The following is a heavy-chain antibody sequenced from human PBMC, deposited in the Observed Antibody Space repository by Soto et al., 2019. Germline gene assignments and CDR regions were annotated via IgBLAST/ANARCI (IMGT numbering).Heavy chain of an antibody. J-gene: IGHJ4*02. D-gene: IGHD6-13*01. CDR3: ARTAIAAAGTIDY. V-gene: IGHV5-51*01. CDR1: GYSFTSYW. CDR2: IYPGDSDT. Sequence: GESLKISCKGSGYSFTSYWIGWVRQMPGKGLGWMGIIYPGDSDTRYSPSFQGQVTISADKSISTAYLQWSSLKASDTAMYYCARTAIAAAGTIDYWGQGTLVTVSS.